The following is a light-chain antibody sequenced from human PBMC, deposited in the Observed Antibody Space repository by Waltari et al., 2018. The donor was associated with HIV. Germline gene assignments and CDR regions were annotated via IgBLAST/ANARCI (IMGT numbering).Light chain of an antibody. V-gene: IGLV4-69*01. CDR1: RDHSNFA. CDR3: QTWGTGIKV. Sequence: QPVVTQSPSASASLGASVKLTCTLSRDHSNFAIAWHQQKPGKGPRYLMKIQTDGSYVKGDGVPDRVSGSGSGAGRYLTISSLQADDEADYYCQTWGTGIKVFGGGTELTVL. CDR2: IQTDGSY. J-gene: IGLJ2*01.